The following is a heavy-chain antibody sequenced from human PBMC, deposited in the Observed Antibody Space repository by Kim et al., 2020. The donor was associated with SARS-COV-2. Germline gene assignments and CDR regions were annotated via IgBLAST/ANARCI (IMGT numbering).Heavy chain of an antibody. V-gene: IGHV4-39*01. D-gene: IGHD2-15*01. CDR3: ARLPSLDWSDVSCYSGGVDY. CDR2: IYYSGAT. CDR1: GGSISTSRYY. J-gene: IGHJ4*02. Sequence: SETLSLTCTVSGGSISTSRYYWGWIRQPPGKGLEWIGSIYYSGATYYNSSLKSRVTIAVDTSKNQLSLKLCSVTAEHTAVYYCARLPSLDWSDVSCYSGGVDYWGPGTLVTVSS.